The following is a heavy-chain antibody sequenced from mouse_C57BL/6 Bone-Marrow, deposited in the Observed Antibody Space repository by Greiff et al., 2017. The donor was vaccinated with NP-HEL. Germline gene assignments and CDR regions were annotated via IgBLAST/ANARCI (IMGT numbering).Heavy chain of an antibody. V-gene: IGHV1-52*01. CDR2: IDPSDSET. J-gene: IGHJ1*03. D-gene: IGHD1-1*01. CDR3: ALYYYGSSYWYFDV. Sequence: VQLQQPGAELVRPGSSVKLSCKASGYTFTSYWMHWVKQRPIQGLEWIGNIDPSDSETHYNQKFKDKATLTVDKSSSTAYMQLSSLTSEGSAVYYCALYYYGSSYWYFDVWGTGTTVTVSS. CDR1: GYTFTSYW.